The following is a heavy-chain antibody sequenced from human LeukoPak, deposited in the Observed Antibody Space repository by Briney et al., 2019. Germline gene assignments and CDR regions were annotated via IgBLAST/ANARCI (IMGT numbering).Heavy chain of an antibody. V-gene: IGHV3-30*04. D-gene: IGHD2-21*01. CDR3: ARDHISSDY. Sequence: GGSLRLSCAASGFTFSSYAMHWVRQAPGKGREWGAVISYDGGNKYYADSWKGRFTISRDNSKNTLYLQMNSLTADDTAVHYCARDHISSDYWGQGTLVTVSS. J-gene: IGHJ4*02. CDR1: GFTFSSYA. CDR2: ISYDGGNK.